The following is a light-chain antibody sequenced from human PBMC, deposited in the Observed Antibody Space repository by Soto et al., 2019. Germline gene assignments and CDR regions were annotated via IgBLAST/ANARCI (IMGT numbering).Light chain of an antibody. V-gene: IGLV2-14*01. CDR3: SSYTSSNTVI. J-gene: IGLJ2*01. Sequence: QPVLTQPPSASGSPGQSVTISCTGTSSDVGGYNYVSWYQQHPGKAPKLMIYDVSARPSGVSNRFSGSKSDNTASLTISGLQAEDEADYYCSSYTSSNTVIFGGGTKLTVL. CDR2: DVS. CDR1: SSDVGGYNY.